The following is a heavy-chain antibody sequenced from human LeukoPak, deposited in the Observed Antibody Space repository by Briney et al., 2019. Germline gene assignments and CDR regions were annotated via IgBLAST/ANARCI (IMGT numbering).Heavy chain of an antibody. Sequence: GGSLRLSRAASGFTFRNYVIHWVRQAPGKGLEWVAVTSSDLNVKLYADSVKGRFTISRDNSRSTLYLQMNSLRPEDTAIYYCAREGYYGSGSPPSLYFDYWGQGTLVTVSS. CDR2: TSSDLNVK. CDR3: AREGYYGSGSPPSLYFDY. V-gene: IGHV3-30-3*01. D-gene: IGHD3-10*01. J-gene: IGHJ4*02. CDR1: GFTFRNYV.